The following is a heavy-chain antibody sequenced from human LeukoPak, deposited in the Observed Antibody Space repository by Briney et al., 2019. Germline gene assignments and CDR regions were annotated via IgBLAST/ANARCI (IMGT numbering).Heavy chain of an antibody. CDR3: RGWAGGLHDNWFDP. CDR2: IWNDGRYK. V-gene: IGHV3-33*01. CDR1: GFTFSTYG. D-gene: IGHD3/OR15-3a*01. Sequence: PGGSLRLSCAASGFTFSTYGMHWVRQAPGKGLEWVAIIWNDGRYKHYADSVKGRFTISRDNSKNTLYLQMNSLRAEDTAVYYCRGWAGGLHDNWFDPWGQGTLVTVSS. J-gene: IGHJ5*02.